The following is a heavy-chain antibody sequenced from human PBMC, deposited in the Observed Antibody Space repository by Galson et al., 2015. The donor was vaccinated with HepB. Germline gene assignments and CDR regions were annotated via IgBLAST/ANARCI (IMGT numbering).Heavy chain of an antibody. CDR1: GFTFSSYA. J-gene: IGHJ5*02. CDR3: ARDQVVLIPGAIDWFDP. V-gene: IGHV3-23*01. D-gene: IGHD2-2*01. CDR2: VSGSGGST. Sequence: SLRLSCAASGFTFSSYAMSWVRQAPGKGLEWVSGVSGSGGSTYYADSVKGRFTISRDNSKNMLYLQINSPRAEDTAVYYCARDQVVLIPGAIDWFDPWGQGTLVIVSS.